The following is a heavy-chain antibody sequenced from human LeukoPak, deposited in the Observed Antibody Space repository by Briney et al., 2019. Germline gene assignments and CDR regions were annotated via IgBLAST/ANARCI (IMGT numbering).Heavy chain of an antibody. Sequence: GGSLRLSCAASGFTFSSYWMNWARQAPGKGLEWVASINHNGNVNYYVDSVKGRFTISRDNAKNSLYLQVNSLRAEDTAVYYCAKGGKWDVTPFDYWGQGTLVTVSS. D-gene: IGHD1-26*01. V-gene: IGHV3-7*03. CDR2: INHNGNVN. CDR1: GFTFSSYW. CDR3: AKGGKWDVTPFDY. J-gene: IGHJ4*02.